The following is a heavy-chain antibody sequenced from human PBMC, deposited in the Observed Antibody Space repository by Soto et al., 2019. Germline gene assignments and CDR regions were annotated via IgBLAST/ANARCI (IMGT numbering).Heavy chain of an antibody. Sequence: GGSLRLSCAASGFTFSSYGMHWVRQAPGKGLEWVAVIWYDGSNKYYADSVKGRFTISRDNSKNTLYLQMNSLRAEDTAVYYCARDSHYDSSGYYPDYWGQGTLVTVSS. D-gene: IGHD3-22*01. V-gene: IGHV3-33*01. CDR1: GFTFSSYG. CDR2: IWYDGSNK. CDR3: ARDSHYDSSGYYPDY. J-gene: IGHJ4*02.